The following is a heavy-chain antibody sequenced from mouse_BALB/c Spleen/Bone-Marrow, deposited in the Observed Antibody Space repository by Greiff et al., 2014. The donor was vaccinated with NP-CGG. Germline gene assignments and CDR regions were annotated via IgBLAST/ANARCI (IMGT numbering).Heavy chain of an antibody. J-gene: IGHJ4*01. CDR2: IYPGDGDT. CDR3: ARTGIGLDY. V-gene: IGHV1-82*01. CDR1: GYAFNLSW. D-gene: IGHD4-1*01. Sequence: VMLVESGPELVKPGASVKISCKASGYAFNLSWMNWAKQRPGQGLEWIGRIYPGDGDTSYNGKFKGKATLTADKSSSTAYMQLINLTSVDSAVYFCARTGIGLDYWGQGTSVTVSS.